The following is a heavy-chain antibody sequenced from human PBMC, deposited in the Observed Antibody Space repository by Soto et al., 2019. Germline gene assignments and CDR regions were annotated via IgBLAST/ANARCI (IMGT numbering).Heavy chain of an antibody. CDR2: IYHSGST. CDR1: GGSISSSNW. J-gene: IGHJ4*02. CDR3: ARDPGVGATT. V-gene: IGHV4-4*02. Sequence: QVQLQESGPGLVKPSGTLSLTCAVSGGSISSSNWWSWVRQPPGKGLEWIGEIYHSGSTNYNPSLXSXVXIXXDKSKNHFSLKLSSVTAADTAVYYCARDPGVGATTWGQGTLVTVSS. D-gene: IGHD1-26*01.